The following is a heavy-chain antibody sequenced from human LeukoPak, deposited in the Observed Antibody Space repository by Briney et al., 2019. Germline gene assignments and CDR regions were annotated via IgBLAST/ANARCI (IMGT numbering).Heavy chain of an antibody. Sequence: PSETLSLTRTVSGGSISSSSYYWGWIRQPPGKGLEWIGSIYYSGRTYYNPSLKSRVTISVDTSKNQFSLKLSSVTAADTAVYYCVWGFDYWGQGTLVTVSS. D-gene: IGHD1-26*01. CDR2: IYYSGRT. CDR1: GGSISSSSYY. V-gene: IGHV4-39*01. J-gene: IGHJ4*02. CDR3: VWGFDY.